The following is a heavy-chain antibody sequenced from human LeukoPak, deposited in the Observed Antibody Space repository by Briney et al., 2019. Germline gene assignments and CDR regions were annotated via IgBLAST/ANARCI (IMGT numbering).Heavy chain of an antibody. D-gene: IGHD4-17*01. CDR3: ASTDGYTVTSYFDY. Sequence: PSETLSLTCAVYGGSFSGYYWSWIRQPPGKGLEWIGEINHSGSTNYNPSLKSRVTISVDTSKNQFSLKLSSVTAADTAVYYCASTDGYTVTSYFDYWGQGTLVTVSS. CDR2: INHSGST. CDR1: GGSFSGYY. J-gene: IGHJ4*02. V-gene: IGHV4-34*01.